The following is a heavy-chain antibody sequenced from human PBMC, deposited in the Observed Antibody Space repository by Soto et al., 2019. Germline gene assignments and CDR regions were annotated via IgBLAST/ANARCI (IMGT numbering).Heavy chain of an antibody. CDR3: ARSRQQLSRVMYYYYMDV. Sequence: SETLSLTCAVYGGSFGGYYRSWIRQPPGKGLEWIGEINHSGSTNYNPSLKSRVTISVDTSKNQFSLKLSSVTAADTAVYYCARSRQQLSRVMYYYYMDVWGKGTTVTVSS. J-gene: IGHJ6*03. CDR2: INHSGST. CDR1: GGSFGGYY. D-gene: IGHD6-13*01. V-gene: IGHV4-34*01.